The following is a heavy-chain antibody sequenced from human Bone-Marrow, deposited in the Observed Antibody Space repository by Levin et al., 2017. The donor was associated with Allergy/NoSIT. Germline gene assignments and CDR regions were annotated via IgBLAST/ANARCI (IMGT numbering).Heavy chain of an antibody. Sequence: GGSLRLSCAASGFIISNNYMSWIRQAPGKGLEWVAVIYSSGYTDYTDSVKGRFTISRDNSKNTVFLQMNSLRVDDTAVYYCAGKYAVPTSHYGLDVWGQGSTVTVSS. CDR2: IYSSGYT. D-gene: IGHD3-10*01. CDR1: GFIISNNY. V-gene: IGHV3-53*01. J-gene: IGHJ6*02. CDR3: AGKYAVPTSHYGLDV.